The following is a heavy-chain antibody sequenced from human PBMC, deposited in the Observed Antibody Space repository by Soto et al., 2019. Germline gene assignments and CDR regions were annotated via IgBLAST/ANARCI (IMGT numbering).Heavy chain of an antibody. V-gene: IGHV6-1*01. CDR3: ARGRIAAENFDY. CDR1: GDSVSSNSAA. J-gene: IGHJ4*02. CDR2: TYYRSKWYN. Sequence: PXQTLSLTFAISGDSVSSNSAACNLIRHSPSRGLEWLGRTYYRSKWYNDYAVSVKSRITINPDTSKNQFSLQLNSVTPEDTAVYYCARGRIAAENFDYWGQGTLVTVSS. D-gene: IGHD6-13*01.